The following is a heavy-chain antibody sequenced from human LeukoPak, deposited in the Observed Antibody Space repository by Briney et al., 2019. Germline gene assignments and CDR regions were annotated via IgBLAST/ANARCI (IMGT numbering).Heavy chain of an antibody. CDR1: GFTFSTYS. D-gene: IGHD1-14*01. CDR3: ARDCLYSRCSNHNVDY. CDR2: ISSSSSTI. V-gene: IGHV3-48*01. Sequence: PGGSLRLSCAASGFTFSTYSMNWVRQAPGKGLEWVSYISSSSSTIYYADSVKGRFTISRDNAKNSLFLQMDSLRAEDTAVYYCARDCLYSRCSNHNVDYWGQGTLVTVSS. J-gene: IGHJ4*02.